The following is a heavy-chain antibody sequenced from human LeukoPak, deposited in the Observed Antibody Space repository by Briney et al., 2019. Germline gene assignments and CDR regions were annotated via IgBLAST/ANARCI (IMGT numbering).Heavy chain of an antibody. Sequence: PSETLSLTCTVSGGSISSSSYYWGWIRQPPGKGLEWIGSIYYSGSTYYNPSLKSRVTISVDTSKNQFSLKLSSVTAADTAVYYCARAAIFGVVITHDDAFDIWGQGTMVTVSS. CDR3: ARAAIFGVVITHDDAFDI. D-gene: IGHD3-3*01. CDR1: GGSISSSSYY. V-gene: IGHV4-39*07. CDR2: IYYSGST. J-gene: IGHJ3*02.